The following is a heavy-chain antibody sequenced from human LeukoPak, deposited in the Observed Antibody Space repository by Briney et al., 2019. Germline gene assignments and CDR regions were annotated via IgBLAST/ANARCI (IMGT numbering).Heavy chain of an antibody. CDR2: ISGSGGST. Sequence: GGSLRLSCAASGFTFSSYGMSWVRQAPGKGLEWVSAISGSGGSTYYADSVKGRFTISRDNSRNTLYLQMNSLRAEDTAVYYCARHLLWFGELSGGFDYWGQGTLVTVSS. V-gene: IGHV3-23*01. CDR1: GFTFSSYG. J-gene: IGHJ4*02. CDR3: ARHLLWFGELSGGFDY. D-gene: IGHD3-10*01.